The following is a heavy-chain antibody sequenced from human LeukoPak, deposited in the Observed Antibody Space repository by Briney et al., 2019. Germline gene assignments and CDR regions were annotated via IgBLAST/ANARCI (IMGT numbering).Heavy chain of an antibody. CDR3: AKDPAVVWFGSHPDY. CDR1: GFTFSSYG. V-gene: IGHV3-30*18. Sequence: PGGSLRLSCAASGFTFSSYGMHWVRPAPGKGLEGVAVISYDGSNKYYADSVKGRFTISRDNSKNTQYLQMNSLRAEDTAVYYCAKDPAVVWFGSHPDYWGQGTLVTVSS. CDR2: ISYDGSNK. J-gene: IGHJ4*02. D-gene: IGHD3-10*01.